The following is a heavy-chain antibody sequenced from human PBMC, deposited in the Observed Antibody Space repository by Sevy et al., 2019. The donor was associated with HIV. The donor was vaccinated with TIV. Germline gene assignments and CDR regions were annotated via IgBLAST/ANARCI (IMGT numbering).Heavy chain of an antibody. CDR1: GFTFSSYW. CDR3: ARDDSTRGAGSYYKV. CDR2: MKQDGSEK. Sequence: GGSLRLSCAASGFTFSSYWMSWVRQAPGKGLEWVANMKQDGSEKAYVDSVKGRFSISRDNAKNSLYLQMNSLRVDDTAVYYCARDDSTRGAGSYYKVWGQGTLVTVSS. D-gene: IGHD3-10*01. V-gene: IGHV3-7*03. J-gene: IGHJ4*02.